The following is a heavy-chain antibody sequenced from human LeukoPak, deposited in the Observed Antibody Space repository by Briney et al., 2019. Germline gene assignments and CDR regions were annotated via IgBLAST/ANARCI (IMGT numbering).Heavy chain of an antibody. D-gene: IGHD3-10*01. CDR1: GYPFTGYY. CDR2: VNPRNGST. J-gene: IGHJ6*03. CDR3: RGGPYFYYMHV. Sequence: GASVKVSCKASGYPFTGYYVHWVRQAPGHGLEWMGWVNPRNGSTHSAQKFQGRVSMTGDTSITTAYMELSSLTSDDTAVYWLRGGPYFYYMHVWGTGTTVTVSS. V-gene: IGHV1-2*02.